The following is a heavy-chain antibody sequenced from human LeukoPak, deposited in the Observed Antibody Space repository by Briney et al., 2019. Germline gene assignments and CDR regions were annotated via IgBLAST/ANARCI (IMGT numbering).Heavy chain of an antibody. Sequence: SETLSLTCTVSGGSISSYYWSWIRQPPGKGLEWIGYIYYSGSTNYNPSLKSRVTLSVDTSKSQFSLKLSSVTAADTTVYYCARVGYSGYGYYFDNWGQGTLVTVSS. CDR1: GGSISSYY. V-gene: IGHV4-59*01. CDR2: IYYSGST. CDR3: ARVGYSGYGYYFDN. D-gene: IGHD5-12*01. J-gene: IGHJ4*02.